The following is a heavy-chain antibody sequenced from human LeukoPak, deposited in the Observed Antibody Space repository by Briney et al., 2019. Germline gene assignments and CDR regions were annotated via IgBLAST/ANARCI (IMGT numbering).Heavy chain of an antibody. CDR3: ARGDTYCSSISCPRLYYGMDV. J-gene: IGHJ6*02. CDR1: GFTFSSYA. Sequence: GGSLRLSCAASGFTFSSYAMSWVRQAPGKGLEWVSAISGSGDSTYYADSVKGRFTISRDNSKNTLYLQMNSLRAEDTAVYYCARGDTYCSSISCPRLYYGMDVWGQGTTVTVSS. CDR2: ISGSGDST. D-gene: IGHD2-2*01. V-gene: IGHV3-23*01.